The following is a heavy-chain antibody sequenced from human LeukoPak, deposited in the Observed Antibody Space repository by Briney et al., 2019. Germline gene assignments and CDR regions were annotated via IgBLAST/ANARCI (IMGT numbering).Heavy chain of an antibody. V-gene: IGHV3-64D*09. Sequence: GGSLRLSCSASGFTFSSSAMHRVRQAPGKGLDFVSAISTNGGSTYYADSVRGRFTISRDNSKNTLYLQMSSLRVEDTAVYYCVRDLTWGQGTLVTVSS. CDR3: VRDLT. CDR2: ISTNGGST. J-gene: IGHJ5*02. CDR1: GFTFSSSA.